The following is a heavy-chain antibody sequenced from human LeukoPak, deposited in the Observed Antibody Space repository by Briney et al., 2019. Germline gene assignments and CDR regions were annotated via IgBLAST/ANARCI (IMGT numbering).Heavy chain of an antibody. CDR3: ATGRSGYFDS. J-gene: IGHJ4*02. V-gene: IGHV3-15*01. CDR2: IKSKTDGRIR. Sequence: GGSLRLSCAASGLPLSNAWMPWVRQAPGKGLEWVARIKSKTDGRIRDYAAPVKGTFTISGDDSENTVYLQMNSLKIEDTAVYYCATGRSGYFDSWGQGTLVFVSS. CDR1: GLPLSNAW.